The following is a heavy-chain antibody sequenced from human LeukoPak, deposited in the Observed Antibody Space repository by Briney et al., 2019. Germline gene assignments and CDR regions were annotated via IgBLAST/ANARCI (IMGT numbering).Heavy chain of an antibody. CDR1: GFTFSSYW. J-gene: IGHJ4*02. CDR3: ARHGAVEELPGPIDY. Sequence: GSLRLSCAASGFTFSSYWMNWVRQPPGKGLEWIGSIYYSGSTYYNPSLKSRVTISVDTSKNQFSLKLSSVTAADTAVYYCARHGAVEELPGPIDYWGQGTLVTVSS. CDR2: IYYSGST. V-gene: IGHV4-39*01. D-gene: IGHD1-26*01.